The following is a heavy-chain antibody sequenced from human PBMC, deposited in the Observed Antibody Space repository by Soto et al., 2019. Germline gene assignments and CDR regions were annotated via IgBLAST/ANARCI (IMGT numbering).Heavy chain of an antibody. V-gene: IGHV3-30*18. CDR1: GFSFSSYG. CDR2: ISYVVTNK. J-gene: IGHJ4*02. D-gene: IGHD6-19*01. Sequence: QVQLVESGGGVVQPGRSLRLSCAASGFSFSSYGMHWVRQAPGKGLERVAVISYVVTNKYYADSVKGRFTISRDNSKSTLYLQMNIRRAEDTAVYYCAKDLRIAVAGTDYFDSWGQGTLVTVSS. CDR3: AKDLRIAVAGTDYFDS.